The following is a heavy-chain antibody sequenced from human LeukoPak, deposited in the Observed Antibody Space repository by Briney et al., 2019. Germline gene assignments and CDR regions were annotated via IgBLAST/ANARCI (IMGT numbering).Heavy chain of an antibody. V-gene: IGHV4-61*02. J-gene: IGHJ4*02. Sequence: SQTLSLTCTVSGASISSGSYYWSWIRQPAGKGLEWIGRVYTSGSTNYNPSLKSRVNISLDTPKNQFSLKLSSVTAADTAVYYCARVSSGSLYYFDYWGQGTLVTVSS. CDR1: GASISSGSYY. D-gene: IGHD1-26*01. CDR2: VYTSGST. CDR3: ARVSSGSLYYFDY.